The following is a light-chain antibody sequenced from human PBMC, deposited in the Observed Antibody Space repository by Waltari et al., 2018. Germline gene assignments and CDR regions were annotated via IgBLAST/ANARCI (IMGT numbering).Light chain of an antibody. J-gene: IGKJ4*01. CDR1: QGISND. Sequence: AIQMTQSPSLLSSSVGDRVIITCGASQGISNDLCWHQQKGGEPPMLLIYAACTLQSGVSSRYSGSGSGIDFTLTISSLQHEDFATYYCLKDYTYPLTFGGGTKVEIK. CDR2: AAC. CDR3: LKDYTYPLT. V-gene: IGKV1-6*01.